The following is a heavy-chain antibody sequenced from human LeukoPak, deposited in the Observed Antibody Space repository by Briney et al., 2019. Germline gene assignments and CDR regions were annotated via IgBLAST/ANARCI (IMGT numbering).Heavy chain of an antibody. V-gene: IGHV7-4-1*02. J-gene: IGHJ3*01. Sequence: ASVKVSCKASGYTFTSYAMNWVRQAPGQGLEWMGWINTNTGNPTYAQGFTGRFVFSLDTSVSTAYLQISSLKAEDTAVYYCARGAHYYDSSGYYGWGQGTMVTVSS. CDR2: INTNTGNP. CDR1: GYTFTSYA. D-gene: IGHD3-22*01. CDR3: ARGAHYYDSSGYYG.